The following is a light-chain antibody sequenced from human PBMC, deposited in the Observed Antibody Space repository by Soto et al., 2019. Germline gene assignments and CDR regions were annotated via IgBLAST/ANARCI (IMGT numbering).Light chain of an antibody. CDR1: SSDVGGSNY. Sequence: QSALTQPASVSGSPGQSITISCAGTSSDVGGSNYVSWYQQHPGKAPKLMIYDVYNRPSGISNRFSGSKSGNKASLTISGLQAEDEADYYCSSHSSSGTLEVFGAGTKLTVL. CDR2: DVY. CDR3: SSHSSSGTLEV. V-gene: IGLV2-14*03. J-gene: IGLJ2*01.